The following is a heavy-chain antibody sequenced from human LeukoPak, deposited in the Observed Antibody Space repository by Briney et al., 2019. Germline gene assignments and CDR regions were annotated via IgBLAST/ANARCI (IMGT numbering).Heavy chain of an antibody. Sequence: SVKVSCKASGGTFSSYAISWVRQAPGQGLEWMGGIIPIFGTANYAQKFQGRVTITADESTSTAYMELSSLRSEDTAVYYCARGGVTHYYDSSGYDWGQGTLVTVSS. CDR2: IIPIFGTA. J-gene: IGHJ4*02. CDR1: GGTFSSYA. D-gene: IGHD3-22*01. V-gene: IGHV1-69*01. CDR3: ARGGVTHYYDSSGYD.